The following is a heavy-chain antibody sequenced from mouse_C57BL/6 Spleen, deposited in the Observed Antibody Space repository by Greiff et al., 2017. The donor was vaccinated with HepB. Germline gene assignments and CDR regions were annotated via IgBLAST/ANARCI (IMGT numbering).Heavy chain of an antibody. CDR3: ANYYGSHWYFDV. J-gene: IGHJ1*03. Sequence: EVQLQESGGGLVKPGGSLKLSCAASGFTFSSYTMSWVRQTPEKRLEWVATISGGGGNTYYPDSVKGRFTISRDNAKNTLYLQMSSLRSEDTALYYCANYYGSHWYFDVWGTGTTVTVSS. CDR2: ISGGGGNT. CDR1: GFTFSSYT. V-gene: IGHV5-9*01. D-gene: IGHD1-1*01.